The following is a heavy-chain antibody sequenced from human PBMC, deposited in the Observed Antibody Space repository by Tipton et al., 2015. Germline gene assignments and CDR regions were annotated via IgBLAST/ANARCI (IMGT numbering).Heavy chain of an antibody. V-gene: IGHV4-4*07. J-gene: IGHJ5*01. Sequence: TLSLTCTVSGGSISSYYWSWIRQPAGKGLEWIGRFYGSGGTDYNPSLKSRVTVSADTSKNQFSLKLSSVTAADTAVYYCASQDILTGYRTWFDSWGQGALVTVSS. CDR1: GGSISSYY. CDR2: FYGSGGT. D-gene: IGHD3-9*01. CDR3: ASQDILTGYRTWFDS.